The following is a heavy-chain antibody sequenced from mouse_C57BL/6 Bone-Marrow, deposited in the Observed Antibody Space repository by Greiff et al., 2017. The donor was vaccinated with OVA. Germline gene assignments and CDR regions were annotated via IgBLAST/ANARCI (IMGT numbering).Heavy chain of an antibody. J-gene: IGHJ2*01. CDR3: VRQEGFFDY. V-gene: IGHV10-1*01. CDR1: GFSFNTYA. Sequence: EVQRVESGGGLVQPKGSLKLSCAASGFSFNTYAMNWVRQAPGKGLEWVARIRSKSNNYATYYADSVKDRFTISRDDSESMLYLQMNNLKTEDTAMYYCVRQEGFFDYWGQGTTLTVSS. CDR2: IRSKSNNYAT.